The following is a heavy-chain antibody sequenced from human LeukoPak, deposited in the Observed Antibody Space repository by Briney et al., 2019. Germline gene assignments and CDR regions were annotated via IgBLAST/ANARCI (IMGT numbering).Heavy chain of an antibody. CDR1: GFTFSNYA. J-gene: IGHJ4*02. CDR2: ISGSGGST. V-gene: IGHV3-23*01. Sequence: GGSLRLSCAASGFTFSNYAMTWVRQAPGRGLEWVSGISGSGGSTYYAGSVKGRFTISRDNSKNTLYLQMNSLRAEDTAVYYCASHPIRTADYWGQGTLVTVSS. CDR3: ASHPIRTADY. D-gene: IGHD5-24*01.